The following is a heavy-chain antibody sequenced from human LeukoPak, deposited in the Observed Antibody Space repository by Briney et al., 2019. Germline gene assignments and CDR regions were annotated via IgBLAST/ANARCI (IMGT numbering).Heavy chain of an antibody. J-gene: IGHJ3*02. Sequence: GGSLRLSCAASGFTFSGSAIHWVRQASGKGLEWVGRIRSKANNYATEYAASVKGRFTISRDNSKNTAYLQMNSLKTDDTAVYFCTRNQDAFDIWGQGTMVTVSS. V-gene: IGHV3-73*01. CDR1: GFTFSGSA. CDR2: IRSKANNYAT. CDR3: TRNQDAFDI.